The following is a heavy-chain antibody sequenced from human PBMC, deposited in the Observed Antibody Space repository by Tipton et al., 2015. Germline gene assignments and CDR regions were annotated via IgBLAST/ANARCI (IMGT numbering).Heavy chain of an antibody. CDR1: SDSINKYY. D-gene: IGHD6-13*01. CDR3: ARRFSHSSSWTFDY. V-gene: IGHV4-59*08. Sequence: TLSLTCTVSSDSINKYYWSWIRQPPGKELQWIGYIQYSGGTNYNPSLESRVSISVDTSKNQFSLKLSSVTAADTAVYYCARRFSHSSSWTFDYWGQGPLVTVSS. J-gene: IGHJ4*02. CDR2: IQYSGGT.